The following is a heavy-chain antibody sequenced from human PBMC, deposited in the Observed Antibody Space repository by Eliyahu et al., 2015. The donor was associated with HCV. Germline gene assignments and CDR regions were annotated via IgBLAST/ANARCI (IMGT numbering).Heavy chain of an antibody. CDR2: IWYDGSNK. CDR3: ARRWTDYYYMDV. D-gene: IGHD2-15*01. V-gene: IGHV3-33*01. CDR1: GFIFSSYG. Sequence: QVQLVESGGGVVQPGRSLRLSCAASGFIFSSYGMHWVRQAPGKGLEGGGIIWYDGSNKYYADSVKGRFTISRDNSKNTLYLQMNSLRAEDTAVYYCARRWTDYYYMDVWGKGTTVTVSS. J-gene: IGHJ6*03.